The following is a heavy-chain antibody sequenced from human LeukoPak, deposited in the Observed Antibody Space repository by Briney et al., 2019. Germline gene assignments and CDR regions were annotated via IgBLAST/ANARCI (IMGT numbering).Heavy chain of an antibody. CDR2: IYPGDSDT. Sequence: GESLKISCKGSGYRFTSYWIGWVRQMPGKGLEWMGIIYPGDSDTRYSPSFQGQVTISADKSISTAYLQWSSLKASDTAMYYCARPPFSSSGWYDAFDIWGQGTMVTVSS. J-gene: IGHJ3*02. CDR3: ARPPFSSSGWYDAFDI. D-gene: IGHD6-19*01. CDR1: GYRFTSYW. V-gene: IGHV5-51*01.